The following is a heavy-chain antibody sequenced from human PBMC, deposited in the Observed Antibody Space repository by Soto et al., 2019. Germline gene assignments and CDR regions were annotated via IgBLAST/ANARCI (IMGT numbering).Heavy chain of an antibody. CDR3: ARVYYDYVWGSYRHLDY. J-gene: IGHJ4*02. V-gene: IGHV1-3*01. CDR2: INAGNGNT. CDR1: GYAFTSYG. D-gene: IGHD3-16*02. Sequence: ASVKVSCKASGYAFTSYGIHWVRQAPGQGLEWMGWINAGNGNTKYSQKFQGRVTITRDTSASTAYMELSSLRSEDTAVYYCARVYYDYVWGSYRHLDYWGQGTLVTVSS.